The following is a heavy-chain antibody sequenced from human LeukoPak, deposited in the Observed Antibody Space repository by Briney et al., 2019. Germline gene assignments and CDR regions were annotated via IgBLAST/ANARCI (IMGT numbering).Heavy chain of an antibody. J-gene: IGHJ3*02. CDR2: IRYDGSNK. V-gene: IGHV3-30*02. D-gene: IGHD3-22*01. CDR1: GFTFSSYG. CDR3: GGCITMIVVVPPSI. Sequence: GGSLRLSCAASGFTFSSYGMHWVRQAPGKGLEWVAFIRYDGSNKYYADSVKGRFTISRDNSKNTLYLQMNSLRAEDTAVYYCGGCITMIVVVPPSIWGQGTMVTVSS.